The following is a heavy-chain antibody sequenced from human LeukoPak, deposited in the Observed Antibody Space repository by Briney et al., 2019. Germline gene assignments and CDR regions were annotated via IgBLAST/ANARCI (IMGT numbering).Heavy chain of an antibody. Sequence: SETLSLTCAVYGGSFSGYYWSWIRQPAGKGLEWIGRIYTSGSTNYNPSLKSRVTMSVDTSKNQFSLKLSSVTAADTAVYYCARGDYYDSSGIRYWGQGTLVTVSS. J-gene: IGHJ4*02. D-gene: IGHD3-22*01. V-gene: IGHV4-59*10. CDR2: IYTSGST. CDR3: ARGDYYDSSGIRY. CDR1: GGSFSGYY.